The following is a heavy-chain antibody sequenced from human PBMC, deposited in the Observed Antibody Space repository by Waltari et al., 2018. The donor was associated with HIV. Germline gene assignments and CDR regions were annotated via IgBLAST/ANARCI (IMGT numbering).Heavy chain of an antibody. V-gene: IGHV4-4*02. J-gene: IGHJ5*02. CDR2: VSHGGSA. Sequence: QVELQESGPGLVKPSGSLSLTCDVSGGSLSSSNWWSWVRQPPGKGLEWIGEVSHGGSANYNPSLKSRVTMSLDKSKNQFSLKLSSVPAADTAMYYCARGLSDTSCYYPSSQGLDPWGPGTLVIVPS. CDR3: ARGLSDTSCYYPSSQGLDP. CDR1: GGSLSSSNW. D-gene: IGHD3-22*01.